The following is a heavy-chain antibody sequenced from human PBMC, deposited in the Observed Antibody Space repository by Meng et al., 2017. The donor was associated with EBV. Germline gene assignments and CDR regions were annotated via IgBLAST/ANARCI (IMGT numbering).Heavy chain of an antibody. J-gene: IGHJ5*02. Sequence: QVQLQESCPGLVNPSETLSLTGTVSGCSVNNESYYWGWIRQPPGKGLEYIGYIYYTGSTNYNSSLKSRVTISLDKSKNQFSLKLTSLTAADTAIYYCARGDYTNYPRWFDPRGQGTLVTV. CDR1: GCSVNNESYY. D-gene: IGHD4-11*01. CDR3: ARGDYTNYPRWFDP. CDR2: IYYTGST. V-gene: IGHV4-61*01.